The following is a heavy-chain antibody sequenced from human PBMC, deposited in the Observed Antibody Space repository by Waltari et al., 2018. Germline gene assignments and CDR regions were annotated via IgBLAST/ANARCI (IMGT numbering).Heavy chain of an antibody. CDR1: GFKFNDYG. CDR2: ITWNGVII. D-gene: IGHD3-16*01. Sequence: EVQLAESGGAVVRPGGSLRLTCVASGFKFNDYGMSWVRRVPGKCLGWVSGITWNGVIISYSDSVKGRFTITRDNDKNSLSLQMTSLRVEDTALYYCARYLNWGLPRFDNWGQGTQVTVSS. CDR3: ARYLNWGLPRFDN. V-gene: IGHV3-20*04. J-gene: IGHJ4*02.